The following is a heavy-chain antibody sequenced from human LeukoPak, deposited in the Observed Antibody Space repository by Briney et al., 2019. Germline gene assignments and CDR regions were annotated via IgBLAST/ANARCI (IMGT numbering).Heavy chain of an antibody. CDR3: ARDTRITIFGVVGWFDP. J-gene: IGHJ5*02. V-gene: IGHV6-1*01. Sequence: SQTLSLTFAISGDSVSINSAAWNWIRQSPSRGLEWLGSTYYRSKWYNDYEVSVKSRITINPDTSKNKFSLQLNSVTPEDTAVYYCARDTRITIFGVVGWFDPWGQGTLVTVSS. D-gene: IGHD3-3*01. CDR1: GDSVSINSAA. CDR2: TYYRSKWYN.